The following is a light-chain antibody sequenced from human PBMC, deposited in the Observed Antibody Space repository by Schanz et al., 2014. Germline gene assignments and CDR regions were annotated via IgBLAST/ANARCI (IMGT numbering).Light chain of an antibody. CDR1: HTLSNY. Sequence: DIQLTQSPSTLSASIGDRVTITCRASHTLSNYLAWYQQKAGRAPKLLIYDVSNLESGVPSRFSGSGSGTEFTLTSDGLERDDFATYYCQQYRRYRTFGQGTTVDIK. CDR2: DVS. J-gene: IGKJ1*01. CDR3: QQYRRYRT. V-gene: IGKV1-5*01.